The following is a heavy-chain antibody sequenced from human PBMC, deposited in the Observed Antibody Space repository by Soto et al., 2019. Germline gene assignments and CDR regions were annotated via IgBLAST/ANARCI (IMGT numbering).Heavy chain of an antibody. Sequence: VTWKESGPVLVKPTETLTLTCTVSGFSLSNGKVGVSWIRQPPGKALERLAHIFSNDEKSYRTSLKSRLTISEDTSKSQVVLTMTNVDPVDTATYYCARILFGRSVAGGYVYMDVWGKGTTVTVSS. J-gene: IGHJ6*03. CDR2: IFSNDEK. V-gene: IGHV2-26*01. CDR1: GFSLSNGKVG. D-gene: IGHD6-19*01. CDR3: ARILFGRSVAGGYVYMDV.